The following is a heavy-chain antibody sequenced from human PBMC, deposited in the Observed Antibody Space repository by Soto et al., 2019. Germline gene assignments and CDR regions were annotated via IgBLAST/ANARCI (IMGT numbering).Heavy chain of an antibody. CDR2: IGSRTSDI. CDR1: GFTLSRHT. CDR3: VRDYYDTSGYPNTFDM. D-gene: IGHD3-22*01. J-gene: IGHJ3*02. Sequence: PXGSLRLSCAAAGFTLSRHTMNWVRQAPGKGLEWVSFIGSRTSDIYYADSVKGRFTISRDNAKNSLYLDLTRLRAEDTAVYFCVRDYYDTSGYPNTFDMWGQGKMVTVSS. V-gene: IGHV3-21*01.